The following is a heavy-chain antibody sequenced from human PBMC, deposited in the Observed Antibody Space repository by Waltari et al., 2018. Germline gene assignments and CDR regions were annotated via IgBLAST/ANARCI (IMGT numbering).Heavy chain of an antibody. CDR2: INAGNGNT. D-gene: IGHD3-10*01. CDR1: GYTFTSSA. J-gene: IGHJ6*03. Sequence: QAQLVQSGAAVKKPGASVKVSCKAFGYTFTSSALHWVLQAPGQRLEWMGWINAGNGNTKYSQEFQGRVTITRDTSASTAYMELSSLRSEDMAVYYCARGRGSGRYYYMDVWGKGTTVTVSS. CDR3: ARGRGSGRYYYMDV. V-gene: IGHV1-3*03.